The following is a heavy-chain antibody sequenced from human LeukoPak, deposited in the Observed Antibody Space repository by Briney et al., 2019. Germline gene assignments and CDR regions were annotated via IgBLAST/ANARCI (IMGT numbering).Heavy chain of an antibody. V-gene: IGHV5-51*01. CDR3: ARFLDARHPDF. J-gene: IGHJ4*02. D-gene: IGHD6-6*01. CDR2: IYPGDSDT. CDR1: GYNFLDSW. Sequence: GESLKISCQAFGYNFLDSWIGWVRQMPGKGLEWMGIIYPGDSDTRYNPSFEGHVTISADTSLSIVYLQWSSLKASDSAMYYCARFLDARHPDFWGQGALVTVSS.